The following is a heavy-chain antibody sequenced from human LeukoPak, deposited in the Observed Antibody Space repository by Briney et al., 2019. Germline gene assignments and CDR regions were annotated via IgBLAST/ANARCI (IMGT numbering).Heavy chain of an antibody. CDR2: INQDTSEK. V-gene: IGHV3-7*01. CDR3: ARPGGYTYGFFDY. CDR1: GFTFSSYW. J-gene: IGHJ4*02. Sequence: GGSLRLSCATSGFTFSSYWMSWVRQAPGKGLEWVAHINQDTSEKYYVNSVKGRFTISRDNAKNSLYLQMSSLRVEDTAVYYCARPGGYTYGFFDYWGQGTLVTVSS. D-gene: IGHD5-18*01.